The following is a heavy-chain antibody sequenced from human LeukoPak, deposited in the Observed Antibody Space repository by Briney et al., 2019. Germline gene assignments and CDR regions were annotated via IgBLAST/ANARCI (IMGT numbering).Heavy chain of an antibody. J-gene: IGHJ5*02. CDR3: ARVGYSYAFDP. Sequence: PSETLSLTCTVSGGSISSYYWSWIRQPPGKGLEWIGYIYYSGNTNYNPSLKSRVTISIDTSKNQFSLKLSSVSAVDTAVYYCARVGYSYAFDPWGQGDLVTVSS. V-gene: IGHV4-59*08. CDR2: IYYSGNT. CDR1: GGSISSYY. D-gene: IGHD5-18*01.